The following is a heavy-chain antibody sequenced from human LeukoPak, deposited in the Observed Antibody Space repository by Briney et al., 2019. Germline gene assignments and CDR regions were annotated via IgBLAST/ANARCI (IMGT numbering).Heavy chain of an antibody. CDR3: AKGRSWYPGWFDP. CDR2: ISGSDGST. D-gene: IGHD6-13*01. V-gene: IGHV3-23*01. Sequence: GGSLRLSCADSGFTFSSYAMSWVRQAPGKGLEWVSAISGSDGSTYYADSVKGRFTIPRDNSKNTLYLQMNSLRAEDTAVYYCAKGRSWYPGWFDPWGQGTLVTVSS. CDR1: GFTFSSYA. J-gene: IGHJ5*02.